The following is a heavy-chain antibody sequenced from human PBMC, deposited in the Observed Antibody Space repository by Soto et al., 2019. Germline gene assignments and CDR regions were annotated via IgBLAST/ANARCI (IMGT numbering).Heavy chain of an antibody. J-gene: IGHJ4*02. V-gene: IGHV3-21*01. CDR1: GFTFSTYS. Sequence: EVQLVESGGDLVKPGGSLRLSCAASGFTFSTYSLNWVRQAPGKGLEWVSSISSSGRYIYYADSVKGRFTISRDNAKNSVYLQMSSLRAEDTAVYYCAKDIGHRISCYDYWGQGTLVTVSS. CDR2: ISSSGRYI. CDR3: AKDIGHRISCYDY. D-gene: IGHD2-2*01.